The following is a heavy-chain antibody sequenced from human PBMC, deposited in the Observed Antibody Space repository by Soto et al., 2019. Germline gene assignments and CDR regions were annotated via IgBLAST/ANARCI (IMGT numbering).Heavy chain of an antibody. CDR2: ITSKSTYI. CDR3: ARSGVAALDS. D-gene: IGHD2-8*01. V-gene: IGHV3-21*06. CDR1: GFTFRDYS. J-gene: IGHJ5*01. Sequence: EVPLVESGGGLVKPGGSLRLSCAASGFTFRDYSLNWVRQAPGKGLEWVSSITSKSTYIYYADSVKGRFTISRDNAKSSLYLQMDSLRADDTAVYFCARSGVAALDSWGQGTLVTVSS.